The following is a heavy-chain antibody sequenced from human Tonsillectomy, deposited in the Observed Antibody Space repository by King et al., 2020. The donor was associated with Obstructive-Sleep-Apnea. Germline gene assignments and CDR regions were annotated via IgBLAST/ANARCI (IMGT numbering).Heavy chain of an antibody. J-gene: IGHJ4*02. CDR2: IYYSGST. CDR1: GGSISSSSYY. Sequence: QLQESGPGLVKPSETLSLTCTVSGGSISSSSYYWGWIRQPPGKGLEWIGSIYYSGSTYYNPSLKSRVTISVDTSKNQFSLKLSSVTAADTAVYYCARVYSSGYYYPDYWSQGTLVTVSS. CDR3: ARVYSSGYYYPDY. D-gene: IGHD3-22*01. V-gene: IGHV4-39*07.